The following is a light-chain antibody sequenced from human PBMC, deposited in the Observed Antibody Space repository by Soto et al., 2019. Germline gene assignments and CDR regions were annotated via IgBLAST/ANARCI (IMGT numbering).Light chain of an antibody. J-gene: IGLJ1*01. Sequence: QSVLTQPPSASGTPGQRVTISCSGSNSNIGSNTVNWYQHVPTTAPKLLIHTNTQRPSGVPDRFSGSKSGTSASLAISGLQSEDEADYYCASWDDSLNGPVFGTGTKVTVL. CDR1: NSNIGSNT. CDR2: TNT. V-gene: IGLV1-44*01. CDR3: ASWDDSLNGPV.